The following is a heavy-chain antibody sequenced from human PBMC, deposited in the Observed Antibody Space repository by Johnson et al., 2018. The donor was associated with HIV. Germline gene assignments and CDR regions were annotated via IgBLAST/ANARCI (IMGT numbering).Heavy chain of an antibody. J-gene: IGHJ3*02. CDR3: ATIAAHGAAFDI. D-gene: IGHD6-25*01. Sequence: VQLVESGGGLIQPGGSLRLSCAASGFTVSSNYMSWVRQAPGKGLELVSVIYSGGSTYYADSVKGRFTISRDNYTNTLYLPMNSLRPEDTAAYYCATIAAHGAAFDIWGQRTMVTVSS. CDR2: IYSGGST. V-gene: IGHV3-66*03. CDR1: GFTVSSNY.